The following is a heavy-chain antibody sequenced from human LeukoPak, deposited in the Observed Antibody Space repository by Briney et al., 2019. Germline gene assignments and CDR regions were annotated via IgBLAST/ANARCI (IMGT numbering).Heavy chain of an antibody. D-gene: IGHD5/OR15-5a*01. V-gene: IGHV1-46*01. CDR2: INPSGGTT. CDR3: ARVIYDYYYYYYMDV. Sequence: ASVKVSCKASGYTFTSYYMHWVRQAPGQGLEWMGIINPSGGTTSYAQKFQGRVTMTRDTSTSTVYMELSSLRSEDTAVYYCARVIYDYYYYYYMDVWGKGTTVTVSS. CDR1: GYTFTSYY. J-gene: IGHJ6*03.